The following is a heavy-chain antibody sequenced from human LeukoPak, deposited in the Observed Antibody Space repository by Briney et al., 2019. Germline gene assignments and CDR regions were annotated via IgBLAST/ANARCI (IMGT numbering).Heavy chain of an antibody. J-gene: IGHJ4*02. CDR2: ISAYNGNT. V-gene: IGHV1-18*01. CDR1: GYTFTSYG. D-gene: IGHD3-22*01. CDR3: ARVGWVCDSSGYPDY. Sequence: GASVKVSCKASGYTFTSYGISWVRQAPGQGLEWMGWISAYNGNTNYAQKLQGRVTMTTDTSTSTAYMELRSLRSDDTAVYYCARVGWVCDSSGYPDYWGQGTLVTVSS.